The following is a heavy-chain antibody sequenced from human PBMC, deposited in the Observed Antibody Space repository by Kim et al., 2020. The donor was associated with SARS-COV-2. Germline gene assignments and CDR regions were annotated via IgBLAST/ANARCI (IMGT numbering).Heavy chain of an antibody. CDR3: ARAYSKLVGYFDY. Sequence: GGSLRLSCAASGFTFSSYAMHWVRQAPGKGLEWVAVISYDGSNKYYVDSVKGRFTISRDNSKNTLYLQMNSLRAEDTAVYYCARAYSKLVGYFDYWGQGTLVTVSS. D-gene: IGHD4-4*01. J-gene: IGHJ4*02. CDR2: ISYDGSNK. CDR1: GFTFSSYA. V-gene: IGHV3-30*04.